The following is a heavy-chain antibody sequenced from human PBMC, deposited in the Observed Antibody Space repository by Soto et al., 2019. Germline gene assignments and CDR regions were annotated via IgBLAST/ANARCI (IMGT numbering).Heavy chain of an antibody. CDR3: ARDALGYCISTSCYLPDY. J-gene: IGHJ4*02. D-gene: IGHD2-2*01. Sequence: QVQLVESGGGVVQPGRSLRLSCAASGFTFSSYAMHWVRQAPGKGLEWVAVISYDGSNKYYADSVKGRFTISRGNSKNTLYLQMNSLRAEDTAVYYCARDALGYCISTSCYLPDYWGQGTLVTVSS. CDR2: ISYDGSNK. V-gene: IGHV3-30-3*01. CDR1: GFTFSSYA.